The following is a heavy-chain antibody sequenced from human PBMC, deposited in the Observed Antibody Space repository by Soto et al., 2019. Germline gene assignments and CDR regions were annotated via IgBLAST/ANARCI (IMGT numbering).Heavy chain of an antibody. V-gene: IGHV3-23*01. D-gene: IGHD1-1*01. J-gene: IGHJ6*02. CDR3: AKDNDVYGMDV. CDR1: GFTFSSYA. CDR2: ISGSGGST. Sequence: GSLKLSCAASGFTFSSYAMSWVRQAPGKGLEWVSAISGSGGSTYYADSVKGRFTISRDNSKNTLYLQMNSLRAEETDVYYWAKDNDVYGMDVWGQGTKVTVSS.